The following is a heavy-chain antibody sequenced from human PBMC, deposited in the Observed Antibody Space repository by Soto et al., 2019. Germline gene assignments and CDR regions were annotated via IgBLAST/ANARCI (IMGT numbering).Heavy chain of an antibody. CDR2: IKSNADGGTV. D-gene: IGHD3-16*01. CDR3: TTDAWGTWGVDY. J-gene: IGHJ4*02. Sequence: EVQLVESGGGLVKPGGSLRLSCAVSGFAFTNGWMSWVRQAPGKGLECVGRIKSNADGGTVDYAAPVKGRFTISRDDSKSLLYLQMNSLKTEDTAVYYCTTDAWGTWGVDYWGQGTLVTVSS. V-gene: IGHV3-15*01. CDR1: GFAFTNGW.